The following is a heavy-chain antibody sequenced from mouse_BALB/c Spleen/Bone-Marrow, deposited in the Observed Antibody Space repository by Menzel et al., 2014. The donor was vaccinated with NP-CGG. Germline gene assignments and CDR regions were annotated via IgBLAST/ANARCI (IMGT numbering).Heavy chain of an antibody. Sequence: EVKLMESGGDLVKPGGSLKLSCAASGFTFSTYGMSWVRQTPDKRLEWVATISSGGGYTYYPDSVKGRFTISRDNANNTLYLQMSSLKYEDTAMYYCTRQRNWDHYAMDYWGQGTSVTVSS. D-gene: IGHD4-1*01. V-gene: IGHV5-6*01. J-gene: IGHJ4*01. CDR3: TRQRNWDHYAMDY. CDR2: ISSGGGYT. CDR1: GFTFSTYG.